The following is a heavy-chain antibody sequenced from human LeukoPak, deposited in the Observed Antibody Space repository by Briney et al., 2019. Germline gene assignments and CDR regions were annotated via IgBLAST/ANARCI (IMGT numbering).Heavy chain of an antibody. CDR1: GYTFTNKG. CDR3: ARGDLGIIGATESDY. D-gene: IGHD1-26*01. CDR2: ISSYSGNT. J-gene: IGHJ4*02. Sequence: ASVKVSCKASGYTFTNKGITRVRQAPGQGLEWMGWISSYSGNTIYAQKFQGRVTMTTDTSTSTAYMELRNLTPDDTAVFYCARGDLGIIGATESDYWGQGALVTVSS. V-gene: IGHV1-18*01.